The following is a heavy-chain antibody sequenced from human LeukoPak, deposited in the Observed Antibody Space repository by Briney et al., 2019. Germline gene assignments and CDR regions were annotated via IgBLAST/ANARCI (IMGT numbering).Heavy chain of an antibody. D-gene: IGHD3-16*02. CDR1: GYTFSSYG. Sequence: ASVKVSCKASGYTFSSYGISWVRQAPGQGLEWMGWISAYNGHTNYAQKLQGRVTMTTDTSTSTAYMELRSLRSDDTAVYYCARQRAYYDYVWGSYPGYFDYWGQGTLVTVSS. V-gene: IGHV1-18*01. CDR2: ISAYNGHT. CDR3: ARQRAYYDYVWGSYPGYFDY. J-gene: IGHJ4*02.